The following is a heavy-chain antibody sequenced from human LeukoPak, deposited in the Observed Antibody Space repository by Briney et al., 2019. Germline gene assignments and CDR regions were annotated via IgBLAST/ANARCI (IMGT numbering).Heavy chain of an antibody. CDR1: GFTFSNYG. CDR2: IRYDGNIQ. Sequence: GGSLRLSCAASGFTFSNYGMHWVRQAPGKGLEWLTFIRYDGNIQYYADSVKGRFTISRDNSKKTLYLQMSSLRSEDTAVYYCARGRYSSSWPYYFDYWGQGTLVTVSS. V-gene: IGHV3-30*02. D-gene: IGHD6-13*01. J-gene: IGHJ4*02. CDR3: ARGRYSSSWPYYFDY.